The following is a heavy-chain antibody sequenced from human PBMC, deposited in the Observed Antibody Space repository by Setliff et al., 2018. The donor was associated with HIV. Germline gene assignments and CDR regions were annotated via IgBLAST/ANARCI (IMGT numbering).Heavy chain of an antibody. CDR2: IYSGGST. CDR3: ARGGSFGGYDRSGYIAFDY. D-gene: IGHD3-22*01. V-gene: IGHV3-53*01. Sequence: GGSLRLSCAASGFTVNSNYMTWVRQAPGKGLEWVSVIYSGGSTYYADSVKGRFTISRDNSKNTLYLQINSLRAEDTAVYYCARGGSFGGYDRSGYIAFDYWGQGTLVTVSS. CDR1: GFTVNSNY. J-gene: IGHJ4*02.